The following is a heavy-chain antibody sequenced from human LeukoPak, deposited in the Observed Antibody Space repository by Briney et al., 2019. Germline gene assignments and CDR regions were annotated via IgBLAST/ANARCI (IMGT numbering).Heavy chain of an antibody. J-gene: IGHJ4*02. D-gene: IGHD6-13*01. V-gene: IGHV4-34*01. Sequence: PSETLSLTCAVYGGSFSGYYWSWIRQPPGKGLEWIGEINHSGSTNHNPSLKSRVTISVDTSKNQFSLRLSSVTAAVTAVYYCARGGSIAADGTGYFFDYWGQGTLVTVSS. CDR3: ARGGSIAADGTGYFFDY. CDR1: GGSFSGYY. CDR2: INHSGST.